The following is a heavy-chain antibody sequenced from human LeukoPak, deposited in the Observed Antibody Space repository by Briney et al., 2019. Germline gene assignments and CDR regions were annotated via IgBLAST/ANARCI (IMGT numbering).Heavy chain of an antibody. CDR3: ARGYDYSNYEYYYYGMDV. V-gene: IGHV4-34*01. CDR2: VNHSGST. CDR1: GGSISSYY. D-gene: IGHD4-11*01. Sequence: SETLSLTCTVSGGSISSYYWSWIRQPPGKGLEWIGEVNHSGSTNYNPSLKSRVTISVDTSKNQFSLKLSSVTAADTAVYYCARGYDYSNYEYYYYGMDVWGQGTTVTVSS. J-gene: IGHJ6*02.